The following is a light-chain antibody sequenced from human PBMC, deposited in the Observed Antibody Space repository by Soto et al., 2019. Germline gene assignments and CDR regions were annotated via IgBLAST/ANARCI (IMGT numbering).Light chain of an antibody. Sequence: DIVMTQSRDSLAVSLGERATIHWKSSQSVXYDSNNKNYLAWDQQKPGKPPKLLIDWASPRESVGPDRFSGTGSGTDFTLTISSLYAADVAVYSCQHYSRITKTFGQGTKVEIK. CDR1: QSVXYDSNNKNY. J-gene: IGKJ1*01. V-gene: IGKV4-1*01. CDR2: WAS. CDR3: QHYSRITKT.